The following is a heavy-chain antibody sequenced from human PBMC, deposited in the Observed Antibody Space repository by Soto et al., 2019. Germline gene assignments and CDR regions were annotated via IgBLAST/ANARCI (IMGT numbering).Heavy chain of an antibody. Sequence: QVQLVQSGAEVKKPGSSVKVSCKASGGTFSSYAISWVRQAPGQGLEWMGGIIPIFGTANYAQKFQGRVTITADESTSTAYMELSSLRSEDTAVYYCGLLAGYRADYYYGMDVWGQGTTVTVSS. V-gene: IGHV1-69*01. CDR2: IIPIFGTA. CDR3: GLLAGYRADYYYGMDV. J-gene: IGHJ6*02. CDR1: GGTFSSYA. D-gene: IGHD2-15*01.